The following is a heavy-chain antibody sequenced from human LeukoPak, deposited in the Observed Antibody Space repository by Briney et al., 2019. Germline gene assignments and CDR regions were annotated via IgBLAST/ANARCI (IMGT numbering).Heavy chain of an antibody. CDR2: LSGSGGST. CDR1: GFTFSNHA. Sequence: PGGSLRLSCTASGFTFSNHAMSWVRQAPGKGLEWVSALSGSGGSTYYADSVKGRFTISRGNSKNTLYLQMNSLRAEDTAKYYCAKVASLCTSTSCVRGGFDYWGQGTLVTVSS. J-gene: IGHJ4*02. D-gene: IGHD2-2*01. V-gene: IGHV3-23*01. CDR3: AKVASLCTSTSCVRGGFDY.